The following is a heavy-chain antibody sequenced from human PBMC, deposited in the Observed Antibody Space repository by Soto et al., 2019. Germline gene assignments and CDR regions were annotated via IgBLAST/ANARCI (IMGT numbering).Heavy chain of an antibody. Sequence: VKVSCKASGGTFSSYAISLVLHAPVQWLELMGGIIPIFGTANYAQKFQGRVTITADESTSTAYMELSSLRSEDTAVYYCARAQAPTGRYYDSSGYYSTPHWFDPWGQGTLVTVSS. CDR1: GGTFSSYA. D-gene: IGHD3-22*01. CDR3: ARAQAPTGRYYDSSGYYSTPHWFDP. J-gene: IGHJ5*02. CDR2: IIPIFGTA. V-gene: IGHV1-69*01.